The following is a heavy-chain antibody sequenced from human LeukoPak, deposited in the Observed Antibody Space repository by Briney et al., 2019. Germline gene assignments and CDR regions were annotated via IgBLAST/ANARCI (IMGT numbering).Heavy chain of an antibody. V-gene: IGHV4-39*07. J-gene: IGHJ4*02. CDR3: ARAVGGYDYPYYFDY. CDR2: IYYSGST. Sequence: SETLSLTCTVSGGSISSSSYYWGWIRQPPGKGLEWIGSIYYSGSTYYNPSLKSRVTISVDTSKNQFSLKLSSVTAADTAVYYCARAVGGYDYPYYFDYWGQGTLVTVSS. D-gene: IGHD5-12*01. CDR1: GGSISSSSYY.